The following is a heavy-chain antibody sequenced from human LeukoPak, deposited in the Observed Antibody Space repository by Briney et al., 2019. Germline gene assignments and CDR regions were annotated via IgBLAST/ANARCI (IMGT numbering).Heavy chain of an antibody. CDR1: GGSISSSSYY. J-gene: IGHJ4*02. CDR3: ARHRAGTTYDF. Sequence: PSETLSLTCTVSGGSISSSSYYWGWIRQPPGKGLEWIGSINYSGSTYYNPSLKSRVTISVDTSKNQFSLKLSSVTAADTAMYYCARHRAGTTYDFWGQGTLVTVSS. CDR2: INYSGST. D-gene: IGHD1-7*01. V-gene: IGHV4-39*01.